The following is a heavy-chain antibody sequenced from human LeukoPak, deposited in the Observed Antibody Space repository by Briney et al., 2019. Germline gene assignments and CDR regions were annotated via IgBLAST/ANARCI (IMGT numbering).Heavy chain of an antibody. D-gene: IGHD3-10*01. V-gene: IGHV3-33*01. CDR1: RFTFSSYV. CDR2: IWYDGSNK. CDR3: ARDRLSGSYYSYYFDY. J-gene: IGHJ4*02. Sequence: RRSLRLSRAASRFTFSSYVMHWVRQAPGKGLEWVAVIWYDGSNKYYADSVKGRFTISRDNSKNTLYLQMNSLRAEDTAVYYCARDRLSGSYYSYYFDYWGQGTLVTVSS.